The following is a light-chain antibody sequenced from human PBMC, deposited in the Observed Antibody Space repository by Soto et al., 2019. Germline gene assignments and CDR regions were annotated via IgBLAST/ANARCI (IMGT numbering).Light chain of an antibody. J-gene: IGLJ1*01. CDR2: EVN. Sequence: QSALTQPASLSGSPGQSITISCTGTSSDIGAYDYVSWFQQHPGKAPKLMISEVNNRPSGVSNRFSGSKSGNTAYLTISGLQVEDGAESFCFSFTTTSPHVFGTGTKLTVL. CDR3: FSFTTTSPHV. CDR1: SSDIGAYDY. V-gene: IGLV2-14*01.